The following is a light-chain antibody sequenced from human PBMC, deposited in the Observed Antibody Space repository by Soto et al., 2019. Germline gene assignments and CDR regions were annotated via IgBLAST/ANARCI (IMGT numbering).Light chain of an antibody. CDR2: GAS. CDR3: QQEGSLSWK. Sequence: EMGLTQSPGTLSLSPGERATLSCRASQNVDSNYLAWYQQKPGQAPRIIIFGASGRATGIPVRFSGIGSGTDFTLTISRLETEDFAVYYCQQEGSLSWKFGQGTKGEI. CDR1: QNVDSNY. J-gene: IGKJ1*01. V-gene: IGKV3-20*01.